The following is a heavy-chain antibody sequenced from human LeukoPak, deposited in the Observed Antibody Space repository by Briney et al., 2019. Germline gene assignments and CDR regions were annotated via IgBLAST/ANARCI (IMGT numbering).Heavy chain of an antibody. CDR2: IWYDGSIQ. V-gene: IGHV3-33*01. D-gene: IGHD2-15*01. J-gene: IGHJ4*02. CDR3: ARAGYCSGGSCYGSDY. CDR1: GFTFSSYG. Sequence: PGGSLRLSCAASGFTFSSYGMHWVRQAPGKGLEWVAAIWYDGSIQYYADSVKGRFTISRHSSKNTLYLQMDSLRAEDTAVYYCARAGYCSGGSCYGSDYWGQGTLVSVSS.